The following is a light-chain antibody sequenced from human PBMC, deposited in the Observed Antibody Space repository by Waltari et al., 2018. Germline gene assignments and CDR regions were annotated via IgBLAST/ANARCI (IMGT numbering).Light chain of an antibody. CDR2: DVS. CDR3: SSYISSSTLEL. Sequence: QSALTQPASVSGSPGQSITISCTGTSGDAGAYNYVSWYQQHPGKAPKLMIFDVSNRPAVVSNRFSGSKSGNTASLTISGLQAEDEADYYCSSYISSSTLELFGGGTSLTVL. V-gene: IGLV2-14*03. J-gene: IGLJ2*01. CDR1: SGDAGAYNY.